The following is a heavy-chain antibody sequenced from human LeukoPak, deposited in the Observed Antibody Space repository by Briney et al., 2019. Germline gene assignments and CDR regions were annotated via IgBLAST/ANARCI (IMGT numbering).Heavy chain of an antibody. CDR1: GSTFTGYY. CDR3: AREAPYDYVWGSYQIDP. V-gene: IGHV1-2*02. D-gene: IGHD3-16*02. Sequence: ASVKLSCKASGSTFTGYYMHWVRQAPGQGLEWMGWINPNSGGTNYAQKFQGRVTMTRDTSISTAYMELSRLRSDDTAVYYCAREAPYDYVWGSYQIDPWGQGTLVTVSS. J-gene: IGHJ5*02. CDR2: INPNSGGT.